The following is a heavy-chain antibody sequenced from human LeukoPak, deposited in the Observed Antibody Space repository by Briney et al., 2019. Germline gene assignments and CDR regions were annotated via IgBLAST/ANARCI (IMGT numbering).Heavy chain of an antibody. J-gene: IGHJ6*03. CDR1: GFTFSSYA. V-gene: IGHV3-73*01. D-gene: IGHD3-10*01. CDR2: IRSKANSYAT. CDR3: YVLLWFGESPVSPSDYYYMDV. Sequence: GGSLRLSCAASGFTFSSYAMSWVRQASGKGLEWVGRIRSKANSYATAYAASVKGRFTISRDDSKNTAYLQMNSLKTEDTAVYYCYVLLWFGESPVSPSDYYYMDVWGKGTTVTISS.